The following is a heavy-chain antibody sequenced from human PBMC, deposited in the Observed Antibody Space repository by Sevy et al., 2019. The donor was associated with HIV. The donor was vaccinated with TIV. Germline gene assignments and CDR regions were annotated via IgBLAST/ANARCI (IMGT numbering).Heavy chain of an antibody. J-gene: IGHJ4*02. CDR2: ISYDGSNT. V-gene: IGHV3-30-3*01. CDR1: GFTFTTYA. D-gene: IGHD3-22*01. Sequence: GGSLRLSCAASGFTFTTYAMHWVRQAPGKGLEWVAVISYDGSNTYYADSVKGRFNISRDSSKNTLYLQMNSLRAEDTAVYFCARDGGYDSRGYDLSNYWGQGTLVTVSS. CDR3: ARDGGYDSRGYDLSNY.